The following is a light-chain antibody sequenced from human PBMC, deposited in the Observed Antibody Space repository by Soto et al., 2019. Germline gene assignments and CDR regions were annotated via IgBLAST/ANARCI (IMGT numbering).Light chain of an antibody. CDR3: CSYAGSSTWV. CDR1: SSDVGSYNF. CDR2: EGS. J-gene: IGLJ3*02. Sequence: QSALTQPASVSGSPGQSITISCTGSSSDVGSYNFVSWHLQHPGKAPKLMIYEGSKRPSGVSNRFSGSKSGNTASLTISGLQAEDEADYYCCSYAGSSTWVFGGGTKLTVL. V-gene: IGLV2-23*01.